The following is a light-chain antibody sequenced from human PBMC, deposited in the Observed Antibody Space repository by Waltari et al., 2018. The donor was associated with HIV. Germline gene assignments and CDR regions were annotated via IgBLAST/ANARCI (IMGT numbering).Light chain of an antibody. CDR3: SSYTRDNTHVE. CDR2: DVN. CDR1: SSDVGAYNY. V-gene: IGLV2-14*03. J-gene: IGLJ2*01. Sequence: QSALTQPASVSGSPGQSITISCTGTSSDVGAYNYVSWYQQHPGKAPKLIIYDVNERPSGVSNRFSGSKSGNTASLTISGLQAEDEADYYCSSYTRDNTHVEFGGGTKLTVL.